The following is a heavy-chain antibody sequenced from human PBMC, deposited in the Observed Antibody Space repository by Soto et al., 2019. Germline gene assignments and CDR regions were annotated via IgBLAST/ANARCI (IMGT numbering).Heavy chain of an antibody. CDR2: ISYDGSNK. CDR3: ARGVQMTTVTDY. J-gene: IGHJ4*02. CDR1: GFTFSSYA. Sequence: GGSLRLSCAASGFTFSSYAMHWVRQAPGKGLEWVAVISYDGSNKYYADSVKGRFTISRVNSKNTLYLQMNSLRAEDTAVYYCARGVQMTTVTDYWGQGTLVTVSS. D-gene: IGHD4-4*01. V-gene: IGHV3-30-3*01.